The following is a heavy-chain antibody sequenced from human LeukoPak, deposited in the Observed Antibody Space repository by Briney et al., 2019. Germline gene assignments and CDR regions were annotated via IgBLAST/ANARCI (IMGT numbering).Heavy chain of an antibody. CDR3: ARARTTGTTDDAFDI. J-gene: IGHJ3*02. Sequence: GASVKVSCKASGYTFTGYYMHWVRQAPGQGLEWMGWINPNSGCTNYAQKFQGRGTMTRGTSISTAYMELSRLRSDDTAVYYCARARTTGTTDDAFDIWGQGTMVTVSS. CDR2: INPNSGCT. D-gene: IGHD1-1*01. CDR1: GYTFTGYY. V-gene: IGHV1-2*02.